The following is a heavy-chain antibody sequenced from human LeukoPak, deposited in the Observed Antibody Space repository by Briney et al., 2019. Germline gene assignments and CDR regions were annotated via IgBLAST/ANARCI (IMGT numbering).Heavy chain of an antibody. CDR3: ARDEWYYDYVWGSYRFSYFDY. CDR1: GDSVSSNSAA. D-gene: IGHD3-16*02. Sequence: SQTLSLTCALSGDSVSSNSAAWNWIRQSPSRGLEWLGRTYYRSKLYNDYAVSVKSRITINPDTSKNQFSLQLNSVTPEDTAVYYCARDEWYYDYVWGSYRFSYFDYWGQGTLVTVSS. J-gene: IGHJ4*02. V-gene: IGHV6-1*01. CDR2: TYYRSKLYN.